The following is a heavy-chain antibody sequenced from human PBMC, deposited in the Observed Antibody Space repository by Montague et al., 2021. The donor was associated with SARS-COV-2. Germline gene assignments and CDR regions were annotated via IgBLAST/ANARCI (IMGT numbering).Heavy chain of an antibody. Sequence: SLRLSCAASGFTFSSYAMHWVRQAPGKGLEWVAVISYDGSNKYYADSVKGRFTISRDNSKNTLYLQMNSLRAEDTAVYYCARLHFDDPDYYGSGNLQLFDYWGQGTLVTVSS. V-gene: IGHV3-30-3*01. CDR3: ARLHFDDPDYYGSGNLQLFDY. D-gene: IGHD3-10*01. CDR2: ISYDGSNK. CDR1: GFTFSSYA. J-gene: IGHJ4*02.